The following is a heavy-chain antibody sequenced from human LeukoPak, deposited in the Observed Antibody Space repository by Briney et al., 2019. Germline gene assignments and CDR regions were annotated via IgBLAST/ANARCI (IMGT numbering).Heavy chain of an antibody. J-gene: IGHJ5*02. CDR3: AREWTYYDYVWGSYRNWFDP. Sequence: GGSLRLSCAASGFTFSSYAMSWVRQAPGKGLEWVSVIYSGGSTYYADSVKGRFTISRDNSKNTLYLQMNSLRAEDTAVYYCAREWTYYDYVWGSYRNWFDPWGQGTLVTVSS. CDR1: GFTFSSYA. CDR2: IYSGGST. V-gene: IGHV3-53*01. D-gene: IGHD3-16*02.